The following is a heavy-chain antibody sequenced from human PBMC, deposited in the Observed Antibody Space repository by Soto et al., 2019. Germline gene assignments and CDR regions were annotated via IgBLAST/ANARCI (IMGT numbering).Heavy chain of an antibody. V-gene: IGHV1-18*01. CDR1: GYTFTNYA. CDR2: ISAYNGNT. CDR3: ARDSPPVDY. J-gene: IGHJ4*02. Sequence: QVQLVQSGAEVKKPGASVKVSCKASGYTFTNYAISWVRQAPGQGLEWMGWISAYNGNTNYAQKLQGGVTMTTDTSTSTASMELRSRRSDATAVYYCARDSPPVDYWGQGTLVTVSS.